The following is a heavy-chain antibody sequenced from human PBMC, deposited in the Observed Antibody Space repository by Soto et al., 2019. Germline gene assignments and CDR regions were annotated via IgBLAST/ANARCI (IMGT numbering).Heavy chain of an antibody. CDR3: ARVGYSSPFDY. D-gene: IGHD5-18*01. J-gene: IGHJ4*02. V-gene: IGHV3-48*02. CDR2: ISSGSNTI. Sequence: EVQLVESGGGLVQPGGSLRLSCAASGFTFSSYSMNWVRQAPGKGLEWVSYISSGSNTIYYADSVKGRFTISRDNAKNPLYLQMNSLRDEDTAVYYCARVGYSSPFDYWGQGTLLTVSS. CDR1: GFTFSSYS.